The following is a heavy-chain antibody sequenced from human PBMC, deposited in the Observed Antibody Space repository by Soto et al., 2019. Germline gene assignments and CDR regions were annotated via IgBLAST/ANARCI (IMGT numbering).Heavy chain of an antibody. CDR3: ARGFIPENY. V-gene: IGHV1-18*01. D-gene: IGHD3-16*01. CDR2: INTDSGNA. CDR1: GYRFSDYG. Sequence: QVHLVQSEGEVKKPGASVKVSCKTSGYRFSDYGISWVREAPGQGLEWMGWINTDSGNAKYEQRFQGRVTLTTDPSTRTVFVELTSLKFDDAAVYYCARGFIPENYWGQGTRVTVSS. J-gene: IGHJ4*02.